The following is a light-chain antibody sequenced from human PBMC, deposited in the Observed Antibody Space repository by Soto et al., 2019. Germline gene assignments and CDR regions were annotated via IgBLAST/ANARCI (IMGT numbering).Light chain of an antibody. CDR2: AAS. CDR1: QIISSY. J-gene: IGKJ1*01. CDR3: QQSYSTPWT. V-gene: IGKV1-39*01. Sequence: DIQMTQSPSSLSASVGDRVTITCRASQIISSYLNWYQQKPGTAPKLLIYAASRLQSGVPSRFSGSGSGTDFTLTISSLQPEDFATYYWQQSYSTPWTFGQGTKVEIK.